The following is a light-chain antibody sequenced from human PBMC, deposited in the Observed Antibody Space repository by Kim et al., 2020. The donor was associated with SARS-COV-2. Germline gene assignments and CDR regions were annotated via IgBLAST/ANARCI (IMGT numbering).Light chain of an antibody. CDR2: GKN. CDR3: NSRDSNDNVV. J-gene: IGLJ2*01. CDR1: GLRSYY. V-gene: IGLV3-19*01. Sequence: VALGQTVRIPCQGAGLRSYYATWYQQKPGQAPILVIYGKNNRPSGLPDRFSGSSSGNTASLTITGTQAGDEADYYCNSRDSNDNVVFGGGTQLTVL.